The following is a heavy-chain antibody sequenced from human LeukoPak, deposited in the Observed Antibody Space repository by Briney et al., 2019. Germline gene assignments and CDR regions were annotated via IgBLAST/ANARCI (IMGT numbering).Heavy chain of an antibody. CDR1: GFTFSSYA. V-gene: IGHV3-23*01. Sequence: GGSLRLSCAASGFTFSSYAMSWVRQAPGKGLEWVSAISGSGGSTYYADSVKGRFTISRDNSKNTLYLQMNSLRAEDTAVYYCAKGPDPAQYYYYYGMDVWGQGTTVTVSS. D-gene: IGHD1-14*01. J-gene: IGHJ6*02. CDR3: AKGPDPAQYYYYYGMDV. CDR2: ISGSGGST.